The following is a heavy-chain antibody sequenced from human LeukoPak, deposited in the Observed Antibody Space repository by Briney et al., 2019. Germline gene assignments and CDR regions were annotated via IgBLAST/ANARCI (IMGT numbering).Heavy chain of an antibody. J-gene: IGHJ4*02. D-gene: IGHD6-13*01. CDR3: AAGDYSRIYYFDY. Sequence: GTSVKVSCKASGFTFTSSAMQWVRQARGQRLEWIGWIVVGSGNTNYAQKFQERVTITRDMSTSTAYTELSSLRSEDTAVYYCAAGDYSRIYYFDYWGQGTLVTVSS. CDR1: GFTFTSSA. CDR2: IVVGSGNT. V-gene: IGHV1-58*02.